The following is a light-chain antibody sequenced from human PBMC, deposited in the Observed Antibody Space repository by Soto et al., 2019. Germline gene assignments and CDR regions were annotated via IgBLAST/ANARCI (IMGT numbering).Light chain of an antibody. CDR1: QNVSNW. V-gene: IGKV1-5*03. CDR3: QQYSKEST. J-gene: IGKJ2*01. Sequence: DVEMTQSPSTLPTSIGDRVTINCRASQNVSNWLAWYQQKPGKAPKLLIYKASRLESGVPSRFSAGGSGTDFTITSNSLQSDDFATYFCQQYSKESTFGQGTKLEIK. CDR2: KAS.